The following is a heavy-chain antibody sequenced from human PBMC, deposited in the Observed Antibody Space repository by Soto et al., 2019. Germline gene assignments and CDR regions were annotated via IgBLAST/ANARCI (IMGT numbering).Heavy chain of an antibody. D-gene: IGHD3-16*01. Sequence: EVQLVESGGVVVQPGGSLRLSCAASGFIFDDYTLHWVRQAPGKGLEWVSLINWNGGRTYYADSVKGRFTISRDNSKSSMYLEMNSLRTEDTALYYCAKELNTGGYEGMDVWGQGTTVTVSS. CDR3: AKELNTGGYEGMDV. CDR1: GFIFDDYT. V-gene: IGHV3-43*01. J-gene: IGHJ6*02. CDR2: INWNGGRT.